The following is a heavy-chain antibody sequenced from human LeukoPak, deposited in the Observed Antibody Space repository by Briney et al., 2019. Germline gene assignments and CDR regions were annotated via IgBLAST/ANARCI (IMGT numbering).Heavy chain of an antibody. CDR2: ISSSSGYI. J-gene: IGHJ4*02. Sequence: GGSLRLSCAASGFTFSSYSMNWVRQAPGKGLEWVSSISSSSGYIYYADSVKGRFTISRDNAKNSLYLQMNSLRAEDTAVYYCARDSGRDDSSGYYYSEVDYWGQGTLVTVSS. V-gene: IGHV3-21*01. CDR1: GFTFSSYS. CDR3: ARDSGRDDSSGYYYSEVDY. D-gene: IGHD3-22*01.